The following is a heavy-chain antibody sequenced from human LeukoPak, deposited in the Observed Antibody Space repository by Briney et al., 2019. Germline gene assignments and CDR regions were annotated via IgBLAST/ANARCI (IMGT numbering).Heavy chain of an antibody. CDR1: GGSFSGYY. Sequence: SETLSLTCAVYGGSFSGYYWSWIRQPPGKGREWIGEINHSGSTNYNPSLKSRVTISVDTSKNQFSLKLSSVTAADTAVYYCARGYTPSGDYYYGMDVWGKGTTVTVSS. J-gene: IGHJ6*04. CDR3: ARGYTPSGDYYYGMDV. D-gene: IGHD3-16*01. CDR2: INHSGST. V-gene: IGHV4-34*01.